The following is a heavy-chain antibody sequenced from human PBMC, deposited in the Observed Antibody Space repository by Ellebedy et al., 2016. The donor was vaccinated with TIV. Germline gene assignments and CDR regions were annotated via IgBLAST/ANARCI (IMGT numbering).Heavy chain of an antibody. CDR3: ATQLWNTEF. J-gene: IGHJ4*02. CDR2: ISTTDGT. Sequence: GESLKISCEASESTFRSYGMSWVRQAPGKGLEWVSSISTTDGTHYADSVKGRFTISRDNPKNTLYLQMNSLRVEDTAVYYCATQLWNTEFWGQGTLVIVSS. CDR1: ESTFRSYG. D-gene: IGHD5-24*01. V-gene: IGHV3-23*01.